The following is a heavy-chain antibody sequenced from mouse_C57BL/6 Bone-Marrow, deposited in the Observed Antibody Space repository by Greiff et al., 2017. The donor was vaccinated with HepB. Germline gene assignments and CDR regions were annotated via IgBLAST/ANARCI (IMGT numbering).Heavy chain of an antibody. V-gene: IGHV1-55*01. J-gene: IGHJ4*01. CDR3: ARGGYYYAMDY. CDR2: IYPGSGST. CDR1: GYTFTSSW. Sequence: QVQLQQPGAELVKPGASVKMSCKASGYTFTSSWITWVKQRPGQGLEWIGDIYPGSGSTNYNEKFKSKATLTVDTSSSTAYMQLSSLTSEDSAVYYCARGGYYYAMDYWGQGTSVTVSS.